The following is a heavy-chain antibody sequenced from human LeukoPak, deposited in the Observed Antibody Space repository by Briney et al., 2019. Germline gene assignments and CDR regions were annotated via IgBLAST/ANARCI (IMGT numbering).Heavy chain of an antibody. CDR1: GYTFTSYD. Sequence: ASVKVSCKASGYTFTSYDINWVRQATGQGLEWMGWMNPNSGNTGYAQKFQGRVTMTRNTSISTAYMELSSLRSEDTAVYYCARGRAARRPYYYYYYMDVWAKGPRSPSP. J-gene: IGHJ6*03. CDR2: MNPNSGNT. CDR3: ARGRAARRPYYYYYYMDV. V-gene: IGHV1-8*01. D-gene: IGHD6-6*01.